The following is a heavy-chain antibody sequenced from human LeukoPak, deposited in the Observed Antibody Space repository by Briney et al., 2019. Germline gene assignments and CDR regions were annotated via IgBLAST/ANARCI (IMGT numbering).Heavy chain of an antibody. CDR1: GDSVSTNSAV. V-gene: IGHV6-1*01. D-gene: IGHD3-10*01. Sequence: SQTLSLTCAISGDSVSTNSAVWNWIRQSPSRGLEWLGRTYYRSKWYTDYAVSVKSRITINPDTSKNQLSLHLNSVTPEDTAVHYCARDSAYGSGNYYDYWGQGTLVTVSS. CDR3: ARDSAYGSGNYYDY. J-gene: IGHJ4*02. CDR2: TYYRSKWYT.